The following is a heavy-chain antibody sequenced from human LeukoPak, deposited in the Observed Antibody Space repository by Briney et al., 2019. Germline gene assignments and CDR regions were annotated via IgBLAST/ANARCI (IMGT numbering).Heavy chain of an antibody. CDR1: GYTFAAYG. CDR3: ARARLSRYFDWSSPSGFYYGMDV. J-gene: IGHJ6*02. V-gene: IGHV1-18*01. D-gene: IGHD3-9*01. CDR2: VYTDKGEK. Sequence: ASVKVSCKASGYTFAAYGITWVRPAPGRGLDWMGWVYTDKGEKKYAPTFQERGTMTRDTATSTAYMDLRRLRSDDTPVYYCARARLSRYFDWSSPSGFYYGMDVWGQGTTVIVSS.